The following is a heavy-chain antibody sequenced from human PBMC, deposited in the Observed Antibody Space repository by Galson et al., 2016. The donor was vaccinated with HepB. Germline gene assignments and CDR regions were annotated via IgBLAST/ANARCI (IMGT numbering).Heavy chain of an antibody. CDR3: ARGEYYDFWSGYYGMDV. J-gene: IGHJ6*02. Sequence: TLYLPCAVSGGSISSGGYSWSWIRQPPGKGLEWIGYIYHSGSTYYNPSPKSRVTISVDRSKNQFSLKLSSVTAADTAVYYCARGEYYDFWSGYYGMDVWGQGTTVTVSS. CDR1: GGSISSGGYS. CDR2: IYHSGST. V-gene: IGHV4-30-2*01. D-gene: IGHD3-3*01.